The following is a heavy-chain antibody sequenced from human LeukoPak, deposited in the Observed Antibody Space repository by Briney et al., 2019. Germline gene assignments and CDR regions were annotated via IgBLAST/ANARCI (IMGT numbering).Heavy chain of an antibody. CDR2: INPKSGGT. D-gene: IGHD1-26*01. CDR3: ARDPIVGATISGYYGMDV. CDR1: GYTFSGYY. V-gene: IGHV1-2*02. Sequence: GSSVTVSCKASGYTFSGYYIHWVRHAPGQGLEWMGWINPKSGGTSYAQKFQDRVTKTRDTSISTAHMELSRLRSDDTAVYFCARDPIVGATISGYYGMDVWGQGTTVTVSS. J-gene: IGHJ6*02.